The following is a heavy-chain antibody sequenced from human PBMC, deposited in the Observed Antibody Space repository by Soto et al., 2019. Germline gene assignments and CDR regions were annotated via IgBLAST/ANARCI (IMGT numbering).Heavy chain of an antibody. CDR1: GGSFSGYA. V-gene: IGHV1-69*13. Sequence: SVEVSCKASGGSFSGYAIICVRQAPGQGLEWMGEIIPMFGTSNYAQKFQGRVTITADESTSTAYMELSSLRSEDTAVYYCARGSCSSTSCYKEYYFDLWGQGTLVTVSS. CDR2: IIPMFGTS. CDR3: ARGSCSSTSCYKEYYFDL. J-gene: IGHJ4*02. D-gene: IGHD2-2*02.